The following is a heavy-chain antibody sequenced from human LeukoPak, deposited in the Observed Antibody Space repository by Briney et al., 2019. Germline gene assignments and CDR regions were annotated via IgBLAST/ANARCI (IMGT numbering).Heavy chain of an antibody. Sequence: SETLSLTCAVYGGSFSGYYWSWIRQPPGKGLEWIGEINHSGSTNYNPSLKSRVTISVDTSKNQSSLKLSSVTAADTAVYYCARSIHQLLFRGAFDIWGQGTMVTVSS. J-gene: IGHJ3*02. CDR1: GGSFSGYY. CDR3: ARSIHQLLFRGAFDI. V-gene: IGHV4-34*01. D-gene: IGHD2-2*01. CDR2: INHSGST.